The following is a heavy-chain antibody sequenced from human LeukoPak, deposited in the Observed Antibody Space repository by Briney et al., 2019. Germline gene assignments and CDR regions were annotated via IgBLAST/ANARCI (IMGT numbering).Heavy chain of an antibody. CDR1: GGSISVTNYY. Sequence: SETLSLTCTVSGGSISVTNYYWSWLRQPPGKGLEWIGHTSYSGSTNYNPSLKSRVTISLDTSENQFSLKLSSVTAADTAIYYCARRVGSAVAGYNYGFGPWGQGTLVTVSS. D-gene: IGHD6-19*01. CDR3: ARRVGSAVAGYNYGFGP. CDR2: TSYSGST. V-gene: IGHV4-59*08. J-gene: IGHJ5*02.